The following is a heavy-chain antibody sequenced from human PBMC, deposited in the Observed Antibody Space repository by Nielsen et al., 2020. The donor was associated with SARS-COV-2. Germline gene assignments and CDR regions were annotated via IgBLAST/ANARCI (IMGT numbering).Heavy chain of an antibody. CDR3: ARAPYYYDSSGYYSYWYFDL. V-gene: IGHV3-64*04. J-gene: IGHJ2*01. CDR1: GFTFSSYA. Sequence: GESLKISCSASGFTFSSYAMHWVRQAPGKGLEYVSAISSNGGSTYYADSVKGRFTISRDNAKNSLYLQMNSLRAEDTAVYYCARAPYYYDSSGYYSYWYFDLWGRGTLVTVSS. D-gene: IGHD3-22*01. CDR2: ISSNGGST.